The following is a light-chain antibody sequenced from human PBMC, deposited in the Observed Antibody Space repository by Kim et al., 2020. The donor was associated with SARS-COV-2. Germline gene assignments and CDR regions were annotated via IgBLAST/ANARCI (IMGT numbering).Light chain of an antibody. CDR1: SGYSNYK. Sequence: VTLTCTLSSGYSNYKVDWYQQRPGKGPRCVMRVGTVGIVGSKGDGIPDRFSVLGSGLNRYLTIKNIQEEDESDYHCGADHGSGSWVFGGGTKLTVL. V-gene: IGLV9-49*01. J-gene: IGLJ3*02. CDR3: GADHGSGSWV. CDR2: VGTVGIVG.